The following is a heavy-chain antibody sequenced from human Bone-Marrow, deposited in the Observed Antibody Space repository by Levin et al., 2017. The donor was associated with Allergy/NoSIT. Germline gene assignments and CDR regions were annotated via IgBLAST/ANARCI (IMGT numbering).Heavy chain of an antibody. Sequence: PSQTLSLTCTVSGGSISSYYWSWIRQPPGKGLEWIGYIYYSGSTNYNPSLKSRVTISVDTSKNQFSLKLSSVTAADTAVYYCARACVTHPGYCSSTSCNTRAVDSSPVNYFDYWGQGTLVTVSS. CDR3: ARACVTHPGYCSSTSCNTRAVDSSPVNYFDY. CDR2: IYYSGST. D-gene: IGHD2-2*02. J-gene: IGHJ4*02. V-gene: IGHV4-59*01. CDR1: GGSISSYY.